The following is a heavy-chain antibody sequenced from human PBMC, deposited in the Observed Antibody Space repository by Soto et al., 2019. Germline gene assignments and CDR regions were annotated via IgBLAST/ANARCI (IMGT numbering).Heavy chain of an antibody. CDR1: GGSINSGGYC. CDR2: ISYGGST. J-gene: IGHJ4*02. Sequence: QVQLQESGPGLVKPSQTLSLTCTVSGGSINSGGYCWSWIRQHPGKGLDWIGCISYGGSTSYNPSLKSRVTLTVDTSKKQFSLKLSSVTAAATAVYYCFRGILVWGQGALITFSS. V-gene: IGHV4-31*03. D-gene: IGHD3-16*01. CDR3: FRGILV.